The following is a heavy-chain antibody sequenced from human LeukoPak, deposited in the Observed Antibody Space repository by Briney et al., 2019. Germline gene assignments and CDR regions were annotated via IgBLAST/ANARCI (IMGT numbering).Heavy chain of an antibody. Sequence: ASVKVSCKASGYTFTDYYMHWLRQAPGHGVEWRGGIIPILGIANYAQKFQGRVTITADKPTSTAYMELSSLRSEDTAVYYCARARVIAAADDYWGQGTLVTVSS. J-gene: IGHJ4*02. V-gene: IGHV1-69*10. CDR2: IIPILGIA. CDR1: GYTFTDYY. D-gene: IGHD6-13*01. CDR3: ARARVIAAADDY.